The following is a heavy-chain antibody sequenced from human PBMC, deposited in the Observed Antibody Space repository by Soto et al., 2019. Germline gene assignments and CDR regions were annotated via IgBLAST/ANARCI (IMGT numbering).Heavy chain of an antibody. J-gene: IGHJ4*02. V-gene: IGHV3-7*05. CDR2: IKQDGSEK. Sequence: EVQLVESGGGLVQPGGSLGLSCAASGFTFSSYWMSWVRQAPGKGLEWVASIKQDGSEKYYVDSVKGRFTISRDNAKNSLYLQMNSLRAEDTALYYCARERYSSGWFSGDYWGQGTLVTVSS. CDR3: ARERYSSGWFSGDY. CDR1: GFTFSSYW. D-gene: IGHD6-19*01.